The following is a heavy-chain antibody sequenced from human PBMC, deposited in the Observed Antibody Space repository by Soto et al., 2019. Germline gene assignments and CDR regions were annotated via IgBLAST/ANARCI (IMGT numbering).Heavy chain of an antibody. V-gene: IGHV5-51*01. CDR3: ARHIPDTANGMDV. D-gene: IGHD5-18*01. J-gene: IGHJ6*02. Sequence: EFMKISCKGAGYSFTSDWIGWVRQMPGKGLEWMGIIYPGDSDTRYSPSFQGQVTIAADKSISTAYLQWSSLKASDTAMYYCARHIPDTANGMDVWGQGTTVTVS. CDR1: GYSFTSDW. CDR2: IYPGDSDT.